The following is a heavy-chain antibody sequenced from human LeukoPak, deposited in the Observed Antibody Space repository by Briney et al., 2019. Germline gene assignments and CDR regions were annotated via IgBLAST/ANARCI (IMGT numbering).Heavy chain of an antibody. CDR1: GYTFTGYY. J-gene: IGHJ3*02. V-gene: IGHV1-2*02. Sequence: ASVKVSCKASGYTFTGYYMHWVRQAPGQGLEWMGWINPNSGGTNYAQKFQGRVTMTRDTSISTAYMELSRLRSDDTAGYYCARSTVVTEDAFDIWGQGTMVTVSS. D-gene: IGHD4-23*01. CDR2: INPNSGGT. CDR3: ARSTVVTEDAFDI.